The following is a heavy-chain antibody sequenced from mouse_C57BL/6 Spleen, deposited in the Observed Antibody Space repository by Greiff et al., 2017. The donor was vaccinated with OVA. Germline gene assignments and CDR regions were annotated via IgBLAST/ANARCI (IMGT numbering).Heavy chain of an antibody. D-gene: IGHD1-1*01. V-gene: IGHV1-52*01. Sequence: VQLQQPGAELVRPGSSVKLSCKASGYTFTSYWMHWVKQRPIQGLEWIGNIDPSDSETHYNQKFKDKATLTVDKSSSTAYMQLSSLTSEDSAVYDCAREDYYGSSYDYAMDYWGQGTSVTVSS. CDR1: GYTFTSYW. CDR3: AREDYYGSSYDYAMDY. CDR2: IDPSDSET. J-gene: IGHJ4*01.